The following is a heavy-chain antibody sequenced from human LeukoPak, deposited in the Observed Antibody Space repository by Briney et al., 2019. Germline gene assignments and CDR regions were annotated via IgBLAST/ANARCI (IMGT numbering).Heavy chain of an antibody. CDR1: GGSISSYY. CDR3: ARSAAGPNWLDP. J-gene: IGHJ5*02. CDR2: IYYSGST. D-gene: IGHD6-13*01. Sequence: SETLSLTCTVSGGSISSYYWSWIRQPPGKGLEWIGDIYYSGSTNYNPSLKSRVTISVDTSKNQFSLKLSSVTAADTAVYYCARSAAGPNWLDPWGQGNLVPVSS. V-gene: IGHV4-59*01.